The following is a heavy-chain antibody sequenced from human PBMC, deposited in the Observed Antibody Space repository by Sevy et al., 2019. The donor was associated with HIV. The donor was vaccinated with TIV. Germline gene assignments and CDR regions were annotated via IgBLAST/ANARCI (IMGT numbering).Heavy chain of an antibody. D-gene: IGHD3-3*01. CDR1: GFTFSSYG. CDR3: ARDKEEWPDNYNGMDV. J-gene: IGHJ6*02. CDR2: IWYDGSNK. V-gene: IGHV3-33*01. Sequence: GGSLRLSCAASGFTFSSYGMHWVRQAPGKGLEWVAVIWYDGSNKYYADSVKGRFTISRDNSKNTLYLQMNSLRAEDTAVYYCARDKEEWPDNYNGMDVWGQGTTVTVSS.